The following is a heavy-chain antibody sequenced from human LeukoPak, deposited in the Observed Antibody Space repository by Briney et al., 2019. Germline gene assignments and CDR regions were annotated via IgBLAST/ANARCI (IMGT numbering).Heavy chain of an antibody. V-gene: IGHV3-53*01. D-gene: IGHD4-11*01. CDR1: GFTVSSNY. J-gene: IGHJ3*02. CDR3: QTTVSDAFDI. Sequence: GGSLRLSCAATGFTVSSNYMSWIRQAPGKGLERVSVIYSGGSTYYADSVKGRFTISRDNSKNTLYLQMNSLRAEDTAVYYCQTTVSDAFDIWGQGTMVTVSS. CDR2: IYSGGST.